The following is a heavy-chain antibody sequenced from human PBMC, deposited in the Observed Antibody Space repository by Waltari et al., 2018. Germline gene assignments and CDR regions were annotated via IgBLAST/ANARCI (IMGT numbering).Heavy chain of an antibody. D-gene: IGHD2-2*01. J-gene: IGHJ5*02. CDR3: ARVQCSSTSCWYNWFDP. Sequence: QVQLQESGPGLVKPSETLSLTCAVSGYSISSGYYWGWIRQPPGKGLEWIGNIYHSGSTYYNPSLKSGVTISVETSKNQLSLKLSSVTDEDTAVYYCARVQCSSTSCWYNWFDPWGQGTLVTVSS. V-gene: IGHV4-38-2*01. CDR1: GYSISSGYY. CDR2: IYHSGST.